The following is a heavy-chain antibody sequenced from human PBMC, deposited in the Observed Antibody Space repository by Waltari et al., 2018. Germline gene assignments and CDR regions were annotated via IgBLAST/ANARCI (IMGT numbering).Heavy chain of an antibody. V-gene: IGHV3-7*01. CDR3: ATGSTARGYYGMDV. J-gene: IGHJ6*02. D-gene: IGHD3-10*01. CDR1: GFTLGSYW. Sequence: EMQLVESGGVLVQPGGSLILSCAPSGFTLGSYWMSWVRQAPGKGLEWVANIKQDASEEYYVDSVKGRFTISKDNAKNSLSLQMNSLRAEDTAVYYCATGSTARGYYGMDVWGQGTTVTVSS. CDR2: IKQDASEE.